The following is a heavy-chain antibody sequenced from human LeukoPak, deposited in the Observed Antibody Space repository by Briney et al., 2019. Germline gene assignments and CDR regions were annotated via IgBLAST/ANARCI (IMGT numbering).Heavy chain of an antibody. D-gene: IGHD6-13*01. J-gene: IGHJ6*02. CDR1: GFTFSSYA. Sequence: GGSLSLSCAASGFTFSSYAMSWVRQAPGKGLEWVSAISGSGGSTYYADSEKGRFTISRDNSKNTLYLQMNSLRVEDTAVYYCAKSGSSSWYYYYYGMDVWGQGTTVTVSS. CDR3: AKSGSSSWYYYYYGMDV. V-gene: IGHV3-23*01. CDR2: ISGSGGST.